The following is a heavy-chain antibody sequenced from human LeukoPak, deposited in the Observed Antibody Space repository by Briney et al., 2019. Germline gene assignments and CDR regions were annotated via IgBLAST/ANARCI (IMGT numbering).Heavy chain of an antibody. D-gene: IGHD2-2*01. CDR1: GFTFDDYA. Sequence: GGSLRLSCAASGFTFDDYAMHWVRQAPGKGLEWVSGISWNSGSIGYADSVKGRFTISRDNAKNSLYLQMNSLRAEDTAVYYCAREDEVVPAAIGVYWGQGTLVTVSS. CDR3: AREDEVVPAAIGVY. CDR2: ISWNSGSI. V-gene: IGHV3-9*01. J-gene: IGHJ4*02.